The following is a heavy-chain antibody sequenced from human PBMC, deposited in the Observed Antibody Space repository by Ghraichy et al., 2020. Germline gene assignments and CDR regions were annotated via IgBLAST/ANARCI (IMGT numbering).Heavy chain of an antibody. J-gene: IGHJ4*02. CDR2: IYPGDSDT. V-gene: IGHV5-51*01. CDR1: GYSFTSYW. D-gene: IGHD3-22*01. Sequence: GESLNISCKGSGYSFTSYWIGWVRQMPGKGLEWMGIIYPGDSDTRYSPSFQGQVTISADKSISTAYLQWSSLKASDTAMYYCARLHQYYYDSSGYYYVPYPDYWGQGTLVTVSS. CDR3: ARLHQYYYDSSGYYYVPYPDY.